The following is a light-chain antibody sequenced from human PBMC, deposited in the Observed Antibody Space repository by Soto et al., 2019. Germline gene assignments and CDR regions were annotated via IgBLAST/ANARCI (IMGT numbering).Light chain of an antibody. CDR3: QQYDCSPST. V-gene: IGKV3-20*01. Sequence: ELVLTQSPGTLSLSPRERATVSCRASQSVNSNYLAWYQRKPSQAPRLLIYGSSNRATDIPSRLSSSGSGTAFTLTITTLEAEDFAVYYGQQYDCSPSTFGQGTKV. J-gene: IGKJ1*01. CDR2: GSS. CDR1: QSVNSNY.